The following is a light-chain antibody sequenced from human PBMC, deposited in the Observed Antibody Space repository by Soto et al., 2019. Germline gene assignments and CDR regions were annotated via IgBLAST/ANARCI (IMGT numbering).Light chain of an antibody. V-gene: IGLV2-14*01. J-gene: IGLJ2*01. CDR2: AVS. CDR3: RSYTSSNTLV. Sequence: QSALTQPASVSGSPGQSITISCTGTSSDVGAYNYVSWYQQHPGKAPKLMIFAVSDRPSGVSNRFSGSKSGNTASLTISGLQAEDEADYYCRSYTSSNTLVFGGGTKLTVL. CDR1: SSDVGAYNY.